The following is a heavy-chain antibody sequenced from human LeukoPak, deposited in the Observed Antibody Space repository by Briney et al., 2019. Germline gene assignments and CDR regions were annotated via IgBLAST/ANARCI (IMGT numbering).Heavy chain of an antibody. CDR3: ARVVAGGVIWAY. D-gene: IGHD3-16*01. CDR1: GFTFSGYY. CDR2: INPNSGDT. Sequence: ASVKVSCKASGFTFSGYYIHWLRQAPGQGLEWMGWINPNSGDTNYAQRLQGRVTIIRDTSISTAFMELSRLTSDDTAVYYCARVVAGGVIWAYWGQGTLVTVSS. V-gene: IGHV1-2*02. J-gene: IGHJ4*02.